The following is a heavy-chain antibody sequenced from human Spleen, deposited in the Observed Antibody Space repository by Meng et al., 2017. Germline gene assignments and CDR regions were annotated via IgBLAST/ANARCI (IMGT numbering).Heavy chain of an antibody. V-gene: IGHV1-2*06. Sequence: VQVVQSGAEVKKPGASVKVCCKASGYTFPDYWLHWVRRAPGQGLEWMGRINPKSGDTHYEQRFQGRVTMTGDTSISTAYMELSGLRSDDTAMYYCARDEDISAAGKLFGDYWGQGTLVTVSS. CDR2: INPKSGDT. D-gene: IGHD6-13*01. CDR1: GYTFPDYW. J-gene: IGHJ4*02. CDR3: ARDEDISAAGKLFGDY.